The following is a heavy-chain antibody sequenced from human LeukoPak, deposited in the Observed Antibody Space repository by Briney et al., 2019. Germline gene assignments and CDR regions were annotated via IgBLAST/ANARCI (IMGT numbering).Heavy chain of an antibody. V-gene: IGHV1-3*03. Sequence: GSVKVSCKASGYTFTSYTIHWVRQAPGQRLEWMGWINAGNGNTKYSQEFQDRVTITRDTSASTAYMELSSLRSEDMAVYYCARARYETRIWPKSRYDYYHYMDVWGKGTTVTVSS. CDR2: INAGNGNT. CDR3: ARARYETRIWPKSRYDYYHYMDV. J-gene: IGHJ6*03. D-gene: IGHD3-3*01. CDR1: GYTFTSYT.